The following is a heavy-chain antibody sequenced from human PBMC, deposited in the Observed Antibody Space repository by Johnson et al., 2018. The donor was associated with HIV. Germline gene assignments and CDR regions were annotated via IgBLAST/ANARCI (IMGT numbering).Heavy chain of an antibody. CDR3: ARERTYSSGYAFDI. CDR2: IRYDGTNK. V-gene: IGHV3-30*02. CDR1: GFSFRSYG. Sequence: VQLVESGGGVVQPGGSLRLYCAASGFSFRSYGMHWVRQAPGKGLEWVALIRYDGTNKYYADSVKGRFTISRDNSKNTLYLQMNSLRAEDTAVYYCARERTYSSGYAFDIWGQGTMVTVSS. D-gene: IGHD6-19*01. J-gene: IGHJ3*02.